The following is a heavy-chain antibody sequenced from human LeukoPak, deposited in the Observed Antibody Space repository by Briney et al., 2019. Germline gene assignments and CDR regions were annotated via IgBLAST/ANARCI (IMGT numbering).Heavy chain of an antibody. CDR1: GGSISSSY. Sequence: SETLSLTCTVSGGSISSSYWSWTRQPPGKGLEWIGYIHYSGSTNYNPSLESRVTISVDTSKNQFSLKLSSVTAADTAVYYCAAGGHGIGYHFDYWGQGTLVTVSS. CDR3: AAGGHGIGYHFDY. J-gene: IGHJ4*02. D-gene: IGHD1-26*01. CDR2: IHYSGST. V-gene: IGHV4-59*08.